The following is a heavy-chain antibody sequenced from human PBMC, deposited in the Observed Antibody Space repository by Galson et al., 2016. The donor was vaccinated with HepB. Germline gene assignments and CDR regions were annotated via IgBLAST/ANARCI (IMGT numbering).Heavy chain of an antibody. Sequence: TLSLTCTVSGVSIGSVGNYWSWIRQSAGKGPEWLGHIYANGTSHYNPSLKSRLAISVDTSQHQISLRLSSVTATDTALYFCAREAWLWLVKNSFDLWGQGTMVTVAS. CDR3: AREAWLWLVKNSFDL. D-gene: IGHD6-19*01. CDR2: IYANGTS. CDR1: GVSIGSVGNY. V-gene: IGHV4-61*09. J-gene: IGHJ3*01.